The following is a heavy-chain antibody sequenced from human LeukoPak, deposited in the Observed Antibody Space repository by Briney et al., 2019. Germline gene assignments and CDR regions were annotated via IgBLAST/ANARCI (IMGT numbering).Heavy chain of an antibody. Sequence: PGGSLRLSCAASGFTFSVYDMSWLRQALGKGLEWLSYISSSGSTIYYTDSVKGRFTISRDNAKNSLYLQMNSLRAEDTAVYYCAKDGVTTYYYYYMDVWGKGTTVTVSS. CDR2: ISSSGSTI. CDR1: GFTFSVYD. D-gene: IGHD2-21*02. CDR3: AKDGVTTYYYYYMDV. J-gene: IGHJ6*03. V-gene: IGHV3-48*03.